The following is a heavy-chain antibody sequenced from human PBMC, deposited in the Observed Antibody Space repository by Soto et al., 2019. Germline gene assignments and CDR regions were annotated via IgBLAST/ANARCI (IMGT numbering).Heavy chain of an antibody. J-gene: IGHJ5*02. V-gene: IGHV4-39*01. Sequence: SETLSLTCTVSGGSITGGSISSTTYYWGWMRQPPGKGLEWIASFFIGGSTYYNPSLKSRVTVSVDTSKNQFSLKLSSVTAADTAVYYCARHPSDFWFDPWGQGTLVTVSS. CDR1: GGSITGGSISSTTYY. CDR2: FFIGGST. CDR3: ARHPSDFWFDP. D-gene: IGHD2-21*02.